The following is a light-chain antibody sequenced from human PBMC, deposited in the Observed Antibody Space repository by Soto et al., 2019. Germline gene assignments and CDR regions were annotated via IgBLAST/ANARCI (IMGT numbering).Light chain of an antibody. CDR3: QQYGSSP. V-gene: IGKV3-20*01. CDR1: QSVSSSY. Sequence: EIGLTQSPGTLSLSPGERATLSCRASQSVSSSYLAWYQQKPGQAPRLLIYGASSRATRIPDRFSGSGSGTDFTLNMSRLEPEDFAFYYCQQYGSSPFGHGTKVDIK. CDR2: GAS. J-gene: IGKJ3*01.